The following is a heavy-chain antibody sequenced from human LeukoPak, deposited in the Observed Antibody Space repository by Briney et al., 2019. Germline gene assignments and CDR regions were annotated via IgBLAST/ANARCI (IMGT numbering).Heavy chain of an antibody. CDR2: IYYSGST. V-gene: IGHV4-30-4*07. D-gene: IGHD3-10*01. Sequence: PSGTLSLTCAVSGGSISSGGYSWSWIRQPPGTGLEWIGYIYYSGSTYYNPSLKSRVTISVDTSKNQFSLKLSSVTAADTAVYYCARVVYMRFGELFEGWFDPWGQGTLVTVSS. CDR1: GGSISSGGYS. J-gene: IGHJ5*02. CDR3: ARVVYMRFGELFEGWFDP.